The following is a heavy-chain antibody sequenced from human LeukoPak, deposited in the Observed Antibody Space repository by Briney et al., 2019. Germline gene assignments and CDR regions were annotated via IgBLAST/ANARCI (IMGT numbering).Heavy chain of an antibody. V-gene: IGHV4-61*01. Sequence: SETLSLTCTVPGGSVSSGSYYWSWIRQPPGEGLEWLGYIYYSGSTNYNPYLKSRVTISLDTSKNQFSLKLSSVTAADTAVYYCARGGKYYDILTGYYGMDVWGKGTTVTVSS. CDR1: GGSVSSGSYY. CDR3: ARGGKYYDILTGYYGMDV. CDR2: IYYSGST. J-gene: IGHJ6*04. D-gene: IGHD3-9*01.